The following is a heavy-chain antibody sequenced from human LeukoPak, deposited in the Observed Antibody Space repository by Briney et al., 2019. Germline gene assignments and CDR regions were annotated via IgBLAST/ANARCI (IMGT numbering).Heavy chain of an antibody. CDR3: TSCSNYYYYYMDV. CDR2: ISGSGGST. D-gene: IGHD2-2*01. V-gene: IGHV3-23*01. J-gene: IGHJ6*03. Sequence: GGSLRLSCAASGFTFSSYAMSWVRQAPGKGLEWVSAISGSGGSTYYADSVKGRFTISRDNSKNTLYLQMNSLRAEDTAVYYCTSCSNYYYYYMDVWGKGTTVTVSS. CDR1: GFTFSSYA.